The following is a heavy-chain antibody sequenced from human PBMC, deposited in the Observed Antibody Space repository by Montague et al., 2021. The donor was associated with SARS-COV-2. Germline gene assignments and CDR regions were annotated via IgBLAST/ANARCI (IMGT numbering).Heavy chain of an antibody. V-gene: IGHV3-21*01. CDR2: IDTSSTYI. J-gene: IGHJ4*02. CDR3: ARKDFGEN. D-gene: IGHD4-17*01. Sequence: SLRLSRAASGFTFSAFNMHWVRQAPGKGLEWVSAIDTSSTYIYYADSVKGRFTISRDNSKNTVYLHMNSLRAEDTAIYYCARKDFGENWGRGTLVTVSS. CDR1: GFTFSAFN.